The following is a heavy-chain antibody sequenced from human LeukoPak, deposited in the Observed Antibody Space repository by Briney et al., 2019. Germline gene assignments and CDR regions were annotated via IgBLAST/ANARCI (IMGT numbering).Heavy chain of an antibody. Sequence: GRSLRLSCAASGFXFSSYGMHWVRQAPGKGLEWVAVIWFDGSNENYADSVKGRFTISRDNSKNTLYVQTNSLRAEDTAVYYCARGTNWGIDYWGQGTLVTVSS. CDR1: GFXFSSYG. J-gene: IGHJ4*02. CDR3: ARGTNWGIDY. D-gene: IGHD3-16*01. CDR2: IWFDGSNE. V-gene: IGHV3-33*01.